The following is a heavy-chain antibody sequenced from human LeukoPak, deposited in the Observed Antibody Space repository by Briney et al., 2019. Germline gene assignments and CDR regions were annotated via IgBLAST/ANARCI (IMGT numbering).Heavy chain of an antibody. V-gene: IGHV3-48*02. Sequence: GGSLRLSCAASGFTFSTYAVNWVRQAPGKGLEWVSHISSSSSSIYYADSVKGRFSISRDNAKNSLYLQMNSLRDEDTAVYYCARSGYGSRWYFFDHWGQGTLVTVSS. D-gene: IGHD6-13*01. CDR1: GFTFSTYA. CDR3: ARSGYGSRWYFFDH. CDR2: ISSSSSSI. J-gene: IGHJ4*02.